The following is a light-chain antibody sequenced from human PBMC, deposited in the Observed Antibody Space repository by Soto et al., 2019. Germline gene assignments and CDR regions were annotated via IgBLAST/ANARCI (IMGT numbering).Light chain of an antibody. CDR2: GAS. V-gene: IGKV3-15*01. J-gene: IGKJ1*01. CDR3: QQYNDWPWT. CDR1: QSISGT. Sequence: IVMTQSPHTLSVSPGGRAPPSRRASQSISGTLAGYQQKPGQAPRILIHGASTRDPGFPARFSGSGSGTDLTLTISSLQSEDFAVYYCQQYNDWPWTFGQGTKVDIK.